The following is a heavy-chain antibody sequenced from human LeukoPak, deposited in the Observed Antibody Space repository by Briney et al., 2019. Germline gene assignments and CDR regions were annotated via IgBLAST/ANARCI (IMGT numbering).Heavy chain of an antibody. CDR1: GFTFSSYS. J-gene: IGHJ4*02. V-gene: IGHV3-21*01. Sequence: GGSLRLSCAASGFTFSSYSMNWVRQAPGKGLEWVSSISSSSSYIYYAESVKGRFTISRDNAKNSLYLQMNNVRAEDTAVYYCAREENRIRQGDYWGQGTLVTVSS. CDR3: AREENRIRQGDY. CDR2: ISSSSSYI. D-gene: IGHD2/OR15-2a*01.